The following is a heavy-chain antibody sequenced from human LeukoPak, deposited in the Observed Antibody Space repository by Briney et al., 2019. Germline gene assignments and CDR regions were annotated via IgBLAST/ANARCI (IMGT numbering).Heavy chain of an antibody. V-gene: IGHV4-39*07. J-gene: IGHJ4*02. D-gene: IGHD3-10*01. CDR1: GGSITSNNYY. Sequence: SETLSLTCTVSGGSITSNNYYWGWIRQPPGKGLEWIGDIYYSGNTYYNPSLMSRVTISVDTFNNHISLKLSSVTAADTAVYYCASKGFGEFHDWGQGTLVTVSS. CDR2: IYYSGNT. CDR3: ASKGFGEFHD.